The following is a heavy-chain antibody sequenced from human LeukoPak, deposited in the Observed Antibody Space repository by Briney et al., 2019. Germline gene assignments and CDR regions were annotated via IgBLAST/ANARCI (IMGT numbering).Heavy chain of an antibody. CDR2: INPTSISI. D-gene: IGHD4-23*01. V-gene: IGHV3-21*01. Sequence: GGSLRLSCVASGLTFSDYSINWVRQAPGKGLEWVSSINPTSISIYYADAVKGRFTISRDNAKNSLYLQMSSLRFEDTAVYYCARAVDDDPIDYWGQGTLVTVSS. CDR3: ARAVDDDPIDY. CDR1: GLTFSDYS. J-gene: IGHJ4*02.